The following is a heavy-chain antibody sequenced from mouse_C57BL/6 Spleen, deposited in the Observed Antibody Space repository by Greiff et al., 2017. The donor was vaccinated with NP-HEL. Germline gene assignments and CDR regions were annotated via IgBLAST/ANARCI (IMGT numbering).Heavy chain of an antibody. J-gene: IGHJ4*01. Sequence: QVQLQQSGAELVKPGASVKLSCTASGYTFTTYSIEWMKQNPGKSLEWIGNFHPYNDDTNYNEKFKGKATLSVEKSSSTVYWELSRLTSDDSAGYYCARGRDGAMDYWGQGTSVTVSS. CDR2: FHPYNDDT. V-gene: IGHV1-47*01. D-gene: IGHD2-3*01. CDR3: ARGRDGAMDY. CDR1: GYTFTTYS.